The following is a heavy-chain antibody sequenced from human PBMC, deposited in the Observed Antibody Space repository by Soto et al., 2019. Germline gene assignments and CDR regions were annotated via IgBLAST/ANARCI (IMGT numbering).Heavy chain of an antibody. Sequence: EVQLLESGGGLVQPGGSLRLSCAASGFTFSSYAMSWVRQAPGKGLEWVSAISGSGGSTYYADSVKGRFTISRDNSKNTLYLHMNSLRAEDTAVYYCAKGHMVLVGMDVWGQGTTVTVSS. CDR1: GFTFSSYA. V-gene: IGHV3-23*01. CDR2: ISGSGGST. J-gene: IGHJ6*02. CDR3: AKGHMVLVGMDV. D-gene: IGHD2-2*01.